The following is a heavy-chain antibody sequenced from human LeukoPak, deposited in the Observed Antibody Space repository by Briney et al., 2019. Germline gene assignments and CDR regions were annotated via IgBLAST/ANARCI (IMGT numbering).Heavy chain of an antibody. CDR1: GGSISSSSYY. CDR3: ARTVVVARFDP. D-gene: IGHD2-15*01. CDR2: IYYSGST. V-gene: IGHV4-39*07. Sequence: SETLSLTCTVSGGSISSSSYYWGWIRQPPGKGLEWIGSIYYSGSTYYNPSLKSRVTISVDTSKNQFSLKLSSVTAADTAVYYCARTVVVARFDPWGQGTLVTVSS. J-gene: IGHJ5*02.